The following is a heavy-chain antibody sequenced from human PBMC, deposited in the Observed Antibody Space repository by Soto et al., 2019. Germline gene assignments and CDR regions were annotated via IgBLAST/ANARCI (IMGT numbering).Heavy chain of an antibody. CDR1: GYTFTSYG. D-gene: IGHD2-21*01. CDR3: ASVGDPADKYDYYGMDV. J-gene: IGHJ6*02. CDR2: ISAYNGNT. V-gene: IGHV1-18*04. Sequence: GASVKVSCKASGYTFTSYGISWVRQAPGQGLEWMGWISAYNGNTNYAQKLQGRVTMTTDTATSTAYMELRSLRSDDTAVYYCASVGDPADKYDYYGMDVWGQWTTVTVSS.